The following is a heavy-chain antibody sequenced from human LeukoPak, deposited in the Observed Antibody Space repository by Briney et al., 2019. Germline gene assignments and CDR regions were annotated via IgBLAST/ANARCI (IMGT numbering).Heavy chain of an antibody. J-gene: IGHJ6*03. CDR1: GGSISSGSYY. V-gene: IGHV4-61*02. D-gene: IGHD2-2*02. Sequence: SETLSLTCSVSGGSISSGSYYWGWIRQPAGKGLEWIGRIYTSGSTNHNPSLKSRVTISVDTSKNQFSLKLSSVTAADTALYFCARDSLLPSAIGYYYMDVWGKGTTVTVSS. CDR3: ARDSLLPSAIGYYYMDV. CDR2: IYTSGST.